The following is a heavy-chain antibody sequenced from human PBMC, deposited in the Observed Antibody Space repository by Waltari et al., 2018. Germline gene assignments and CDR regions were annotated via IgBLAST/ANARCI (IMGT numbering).Heavy chain of an antibody. Sequence: QVPHVQVWAEGEKPGSLGKVPWQAFGGHFHSQSNRRVRQAPGQGLEWMGGIIPIFGTANYAQKFQGRVTITADESTSTAYMELSSLRSEDTAVYYCARDTAMVTSNYWGQGTLVTVSS. J-gene: IGHJ4*02. V-gene: IGHV1-69*12. CDR1: GGHFHSQS. CDR2: IIPIFGTA. D-gene: IGHD5-18*01. CDR3: ARDTAMVTSNY.